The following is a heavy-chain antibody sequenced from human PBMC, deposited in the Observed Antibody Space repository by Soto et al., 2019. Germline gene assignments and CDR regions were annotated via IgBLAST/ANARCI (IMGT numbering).Heavy chain of an antibody. CDR1: GYTFSVYD. V-gene: IGHV1-8*01. D-gene: IGHD2-15*01. J-gene: IGHJ4*02. Sequence: QVQLVQSGAEVKKPGASVKVTCKASGYTFSVYDINWVRQAAGQGLEWMGYMSPNNGNTALAQKFQGRVTMTRDTSIGTAYMELSSLTSDDTAVYYCARGVDAGVDYWGQGTLVTVSS. CDR2: MSPNNGNT. CDR3: ARGVDAGVDY.